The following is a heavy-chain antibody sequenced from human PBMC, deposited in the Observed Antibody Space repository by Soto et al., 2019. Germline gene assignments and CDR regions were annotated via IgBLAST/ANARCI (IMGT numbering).Heavy chain of an antibody. CDR1: GGSISSGDYY. V-gene: IGHV4-30-4*01. CDR3: ASSLYYYDSSGYVDY. Sequence: SETLSLTCTVSGGSISSGDYYWSWIRQPPGKGLEWIGYIYYSGSTYYNPSLKSRVTISVDTSKNQFSLKLSSVTAADTAVYYCASSLYYYDSSGYVDYWGQGTLVTVS. CDR2: IYYSGST. J-gene: IGHJ4*02. D-gene: IGHD3-22*01.